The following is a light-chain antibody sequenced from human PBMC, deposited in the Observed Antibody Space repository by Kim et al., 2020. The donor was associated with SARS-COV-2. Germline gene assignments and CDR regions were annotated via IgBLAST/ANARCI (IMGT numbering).Light chain of an antibody. CDR2: YDS. CDR3: QVWDSSSDHRV. CDR1: NIGSKS. J-gene: IGLJ3*02. Sequence: PGKTARITCGGNNIGSKSVNWYQQKPGQPPVLVIYYDSDRPSGIPERFSGSNSGNTATLTISRVEAGDEADYYCQVWDSSSDHRVFGGGTQLTVL. V-gene: IGLV3-21*04.